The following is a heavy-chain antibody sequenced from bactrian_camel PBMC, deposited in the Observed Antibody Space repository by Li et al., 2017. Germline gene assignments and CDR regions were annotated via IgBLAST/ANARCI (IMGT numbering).Heavy chain of an antibody. J-gene: IGHJ4*01. V-gene: IGHV3S1*01. CDR1: GLPHSSYC. CDR2: INTRLHPGGAR. D-gene: IGHD4*01. CDR3: AAADPAGDCDSASEYNY. Sequence: HVQLVESGGGSAQAGGSLKLTCAVSGLPHSSYCLGWFRQVPGKEREGVATTRINTRLHPGGARTYADSVKGRFSISHDNAKHTLYLQMNSLKPEDTAMYYCAAADPAGDCDSASEYNYWGQGTQVTVS.